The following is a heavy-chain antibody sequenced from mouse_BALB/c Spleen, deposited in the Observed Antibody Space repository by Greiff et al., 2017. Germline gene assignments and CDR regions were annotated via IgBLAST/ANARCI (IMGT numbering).Heavy chain of an antibody. J-gene: IGHJ3*01. CDR2: IDPENGDT. V-gene: IGHV14-4*02. CDR3: NGHRYDAWFAY. D-gene: IGHD2-14*01. Sequence: EVKLMESGAELVRSGASVKLSCTASGFNIKDYYMHWVKQRPEQGLEWIGWIDPENGDTEYAPKFQGKATMTADTSSNTAYLQLSSLTSEDTAVYYCNGHRYDAWFAYWGQGTLVTVSA. CDR1: GFNIKDYY.